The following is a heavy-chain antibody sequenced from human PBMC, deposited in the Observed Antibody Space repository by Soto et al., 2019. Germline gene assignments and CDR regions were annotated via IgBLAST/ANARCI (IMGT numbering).Heavy chain of an antibody. CDR3: ARTHLLIWRGYLNWFDP. D-gene: IGHD3-3*01. J-gene: IGHJ5*02. V-gene: IGHV1-3*01. CDR2: INAGNGNT. CDR1: RDAFTSYA. Sequence: ASVKACCKAPRDAFTSYAMHWVRQAPGQRLEWMGWINAGNGNTKYSQKFQGRVTITRDTSASTAYMELSSLRSEDTAVYYCARTHLLIWRGYLNWFDPWGQGTLVTVSS.